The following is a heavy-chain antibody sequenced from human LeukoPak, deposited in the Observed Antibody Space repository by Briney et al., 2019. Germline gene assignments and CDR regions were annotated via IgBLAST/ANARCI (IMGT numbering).Heavy chain of an antibody. CDR2: IYYSGST. V-gene: IGHV4-39*07. J-gene: IGHJ4*02. D-gene: IGHD3-16*01. Sequence: SETLSLTCTVSGGSISSSSYYWGWIRQPPGKGLEWIGSIYYSGSTYYNPSLKSRVTISVDTSKNQFSLKLSSVTAADTAVYYCARDSPRRFMITSGDFDHWGQGTLVTVSS. CDR3: ARDSPRRFMITSGDFDH. CDR1: GGSISSSSYY.